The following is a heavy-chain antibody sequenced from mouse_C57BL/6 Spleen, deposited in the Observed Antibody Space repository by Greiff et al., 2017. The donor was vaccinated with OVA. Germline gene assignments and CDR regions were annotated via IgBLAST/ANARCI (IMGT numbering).Heavy chain of an antibody. Sequence: DVHLVESGEGLVKPGGSLKLSCAASGFTFSSYAMSWVRQTPEKRLEWVAYISSGGDYIYYADTVKGRFTISRDNARNTLYLQMSSLKSEDTAMYYCTRERDWGFAYWGQGTLVTVSA. D-gene: IGHD4-1*01. CDR2: ISSGGDYI. CDR3: TRERDWGFAY. J-gene: IGHJ3*01. V-gene: IGHV5-9-1*02. CDR1: GFTFSSYA.